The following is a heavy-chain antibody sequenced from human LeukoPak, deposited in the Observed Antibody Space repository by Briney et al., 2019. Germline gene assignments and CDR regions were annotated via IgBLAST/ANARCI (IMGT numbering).Heavy chain of an antibody. CDR1: GGTFSSYA. CDR2: IIPIFGTA. V-gene: IGHV1-69*05. D-gene: IGHD4-17*01. Sequence: SVKVSCKASGGTFSSYAISWVRQAPGQGLEWMGRIIPIFGTANYAQKFQGRVTITTDESTSTAYMELSSLRSEDTAVYYCASFWMRDYGDYGDYFDYWGQGTLVTVSS. CDR3: ASFWMRDYGDYGDYFDY. J-gene: IGHJ4*02.